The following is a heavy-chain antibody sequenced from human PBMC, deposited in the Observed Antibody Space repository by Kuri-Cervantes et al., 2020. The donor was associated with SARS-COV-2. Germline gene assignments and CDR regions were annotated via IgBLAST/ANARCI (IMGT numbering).Heavy chain of an antibody. Sequence: GGSLRLSCAASGFTFSSYDMHWVRQATGKGLEWVLAIGTAGDTYYPGSVKGRFTISRENAKNSLYLQMNSLRAGDTAVYYCARAALGYCSGGSCYGFVYYYMDVWGKGTTVTVSS. CDR1: GFTFSSYD. J-gene: IGHJ6*03. V-gene: IGHV3-13*01. D-gene: IGHD2-15*01. CDR2: IGTAGDT. CDR3: ARAALGYCSGGSCYGFVYYYMDV.